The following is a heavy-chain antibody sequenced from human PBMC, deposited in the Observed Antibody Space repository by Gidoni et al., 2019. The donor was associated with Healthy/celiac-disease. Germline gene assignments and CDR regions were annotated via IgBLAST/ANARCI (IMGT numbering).Heavy chain of an antibody. CDR1: GFTVSSNY. J-gene: IGHJ4*02. D-gene: IGHD1-26*01. CDR2: IYSGGST. Sequence: EVQLVESGGGLVQPGGSLRLSCAASGFTVSSNYMSWVRQAPGKGLEWVSVIYSGGSTYYADSVKGRFTISRDNSKNTLYLQMNSLRAEDTAVYYCARGVVGATRGGGYYFDYWGQGTLVTVSS. V-gene: IGHV3-66*01. CDR3: ARGVVGATRGGGYYFDY.